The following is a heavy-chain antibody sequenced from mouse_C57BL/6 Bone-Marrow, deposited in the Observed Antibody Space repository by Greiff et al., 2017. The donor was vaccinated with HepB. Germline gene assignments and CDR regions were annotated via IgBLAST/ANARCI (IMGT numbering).Heavy chain of an antibody. V-gene: IGHV3-6*01. Sequence: VQLVESGPGLVKPSQSLSLTCSVPGYSITSGYYWNWIRQFPGNKLEWMGYISYDGSNNYNPSLKNRISITRDSSKNQFFLKLNSVTTEDTATYYCARRFLYYGNYDWYFDVWGTGTTVTVSS. CDR1: GYSITSGYY. CDR3: ARRFLYYGNYDWYFDV. J-gene: IGHJ1*03. D-gene: IGHD2-1*01. CDR2: ISYDGSN.